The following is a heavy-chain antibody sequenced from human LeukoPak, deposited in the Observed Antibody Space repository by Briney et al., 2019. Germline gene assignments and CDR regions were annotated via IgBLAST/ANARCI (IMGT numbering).Heavy chain of an antibody. CDR2: IYRSGSA. V-gene: IGHV4-31*03. Sequence: SETLSLTCTVSGDSIRSGDYYWTWIRQHPGKGLEWIGYIYRSGSAYYNPSLKSRLTMSVDTSKNQFSLRLNSVTDADTAVYYCARGGTTVTDYYFDYWGQGTLVTASS. J-gene: IGHJ4*02. CDR3: ARGGTTVTDYYFDY. CDR1: GDSIRSGDYY. D-gene: IGHD4-17*01.